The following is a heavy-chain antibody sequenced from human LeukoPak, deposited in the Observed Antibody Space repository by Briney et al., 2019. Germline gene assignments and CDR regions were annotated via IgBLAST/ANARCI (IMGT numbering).Heavy chain of an antibody. V-gene: IGHV3-7*01. J-gene: IGHJ6*04. CDR3: ARDTRQIGDTAGV. Sequence: GGSLRLSCVASTFTFSQSWMTWIRQAPGKGLECLANINEDGSRTDYVDSVRGRFTISRDNAKNSLYLEMNSLRDEDTAVYYCARDTRQIGDTAGVWGKGTTVTVSS. CDR2: INEDGSRT. D-gene: IGHD5-18*01. CDR1: TFTFSQSW.